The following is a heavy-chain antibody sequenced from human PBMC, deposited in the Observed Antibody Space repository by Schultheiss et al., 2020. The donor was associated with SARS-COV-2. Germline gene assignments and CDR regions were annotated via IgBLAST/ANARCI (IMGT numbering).Heavy chain of an antibody. J-gene: IGHJ6*02. D-gene: IGHD6-6*01. CDR2: INHSGST. CDR1: GGSFSAYY. Sequence: SETLSLTCAVYGGSFSAYYWSWIRQPPGKGLEWIGDINHSGSTNYNPSLKSRVTISVDTSKNQFSLRLRSVTAADTAVYYCARVSSSSYYGMDVWGQGTTVTVSS. CDR3: ARVSSSSYYGMDV. V-gene: IGHV4-34*01.